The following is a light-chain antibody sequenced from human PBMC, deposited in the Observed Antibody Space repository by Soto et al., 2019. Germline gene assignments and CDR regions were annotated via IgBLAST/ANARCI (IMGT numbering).Light chain of an antibody. CDR3: SSYTERNNLD. CDR2: DVS. V-gene: IGLV2-8*01. Sequence: QSSLTQSPAASWSPGQSVTISCTGTSSDIGGYNSVSWYQQHPGKAPKVMIYDVSKRPSGVPDRFSGSKSGNTASLTVSSLLAEDEADYYCSSYTERNNLDFGPGTKVTVL. J-gene: IGLJ1*01. CDR1: SSDIGGYNS.